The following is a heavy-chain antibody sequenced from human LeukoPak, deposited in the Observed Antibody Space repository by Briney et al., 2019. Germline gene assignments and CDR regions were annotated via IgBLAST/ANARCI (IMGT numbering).Heavy chain of an antibody. CDR3: ARIKGLWFGELLWGYYFDY. Sequence: SETLSLTCTVSGGSISSSSYYWGWIRQPPGKGLEWIGSIYYSGSTYYNPSLKSRVTISVDTSKNQFSLKLSSVTAADTAVYYCARIKGLWFGELLWGYYFDYWGQGTLVTVSS. CDR2: IYYSGST. J-gene: IGHJ4*02. V-gene: IGHV4-39*07. CDR1: GGSISSSSYY. D-gene: IGHD3-10*01.